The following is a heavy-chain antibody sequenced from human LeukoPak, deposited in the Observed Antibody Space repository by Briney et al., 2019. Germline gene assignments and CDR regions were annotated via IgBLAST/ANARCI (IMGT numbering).Heavy chain of an antibody. CDR1: GFTFSSYA. J-gene: IGHJ4*02. CDR3: AKGGYSYGHRYYFDY. D-gene: IGHD5-18*01. V-gene: IGHV3-23*01. CDR2: ISGSGGST. Sequence: PGGSLRLSCAASGFTFSSYAMSWVRQAPGKGLEWVSAISGSGGSTYYADSVKGRFTISRDNSKNTLYLQMNSLRAEDTAVYYCAKGGYSYGHRYYFDYWDQGTLVTVSS.